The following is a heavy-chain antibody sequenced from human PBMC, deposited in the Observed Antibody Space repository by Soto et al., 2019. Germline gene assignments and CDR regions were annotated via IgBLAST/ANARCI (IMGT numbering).Heavy chain of an antibody. CDR1: GGSISSYY. J-gene: IGHJ6*02. V-gene: IGHV4-59*01. Sequence: SETLSLTCTVSGGSISSYYWNWIRQPPGKGLEWFGYIYYSGSTNYNPSLKSRVTISVDTSKNQFSLKLSSVTAADTAVYYCAREGPVVPAAIGYYYGMDIWGQGTTVTVS. D-gene: IGHD2-2*01. CDR3: AREGPVVPAAIGYYYGMDI. CDR2: IYYSGST.